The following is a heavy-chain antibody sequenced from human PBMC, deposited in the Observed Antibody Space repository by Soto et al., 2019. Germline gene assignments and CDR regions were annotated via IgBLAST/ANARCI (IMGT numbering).Heavy chain of an antibody. D-gene: IGHD1-26*01. Sequence: QVQLQESGPGLVKPSETLSLTCTVSGGSISSYYWSWIRQPPGKGLEWIGYIYYSGSTNYHPSLESRVTISVDTSKNQFSLTLSSVTAADTAVYYCARDGNYYGMDVWGQGTTVTVSS. CDR2: IYYSGST. V-gene: IGHV4-59*01. J-gene: IGHJ6*02. CDR1: GGSISSYY. CDR3: ARDGNYYGMDV.